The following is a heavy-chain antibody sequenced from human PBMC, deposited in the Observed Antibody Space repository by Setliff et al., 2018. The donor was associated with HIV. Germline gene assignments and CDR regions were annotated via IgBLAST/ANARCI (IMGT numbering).Heavy chain of an antibody. V-gene: IGHV1-69*02. D-gene: IGHD3-10*01. CDR3: ARTYSLRGVGNFDL. Sequence: SVKVSCKASRSTFNSHTINWVRQAPGQGLDWMGRIIPILGVANYAQRFQGKVTITADKSTSTAYMELTSLRFDDTAMYYCARTYSLRGVGNFDLWGRGTLVTVS. J-gene: IGHJ2*01. CDR1: RSTFNSHT. CDR2: IIPILGVA.